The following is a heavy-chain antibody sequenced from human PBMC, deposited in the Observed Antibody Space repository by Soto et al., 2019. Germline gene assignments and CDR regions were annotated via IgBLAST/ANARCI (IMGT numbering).Heavy chain of an antibody. D-gene: IGHD1-1*01. J-gene: IGHJ6*03. CDR3: ARGNWDFYYYMDV. Sequence: QVQLVQSGAEVKKPGASVKVSCKASGYTFTGYYMHWVRQAPGQGLEWMGWINPNSGDTNYAQKFQGWVTMTRDTSISTAYMELSRLRSDDTAVYYCARGNWDFYYYMDVWGKGTTVTVSS. V-gene: IGHV1-2*04. CDR1: GYTFTGYY. CDR2: INPNSGDT.